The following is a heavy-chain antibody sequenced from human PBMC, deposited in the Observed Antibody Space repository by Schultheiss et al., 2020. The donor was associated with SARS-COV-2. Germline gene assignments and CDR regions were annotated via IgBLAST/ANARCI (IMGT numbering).Heavy chain of an antibody. V-gene: IGHV1-69*13. CDR2: IIPIFGTA. CDR1: GGTFSRYA. CDR3: ARHHQLLTSRLTGTTWGFDY. D-gene: IGHD1-7*01. Sequence: SVKVSCKASGGTFSRYAISWVRQAPGQGLEWMGGIIPIFGTANYAQKFQGRVTITADESTSTAYMELSSLRSEDTAVYYCARHHQLLTSRLTGTTWGFDYWGQGTLVTVSS. J-gene: IGHJ4*02.